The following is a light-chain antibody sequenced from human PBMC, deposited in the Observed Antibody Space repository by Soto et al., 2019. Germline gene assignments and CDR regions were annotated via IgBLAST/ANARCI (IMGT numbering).Light chain of an antibody. CDR1: NSDVGTYNY. CDR3: GSWDSSLSAYV. J-gene: IGLJ1*01. V-gene: IGLV1-51*01. CDR2: DDD. Sequence: QSALAQPPSASGSPGQSVTITCTGTNSDVGTYNYVSWYQHHPGKAPKFLIYDDDKRPSGIPDRFSGSKSGTSATLGITGFQTGDEADYYCGSWDSSLSAYVFATGTKLTVL.